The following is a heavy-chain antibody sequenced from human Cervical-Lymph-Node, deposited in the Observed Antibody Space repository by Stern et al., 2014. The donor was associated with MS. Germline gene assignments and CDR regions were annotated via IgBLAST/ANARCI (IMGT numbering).Heavy chain of an antibody. CDR2: IWYDGSNK. Sequence: VQLVESGGGVVQPGRSLRLSCAAAGFTFSSYGMHWVRQAPGKGLEWVAGIWYDGSNKYYADSVKGRLTISSDNDKNTLYLQMNSLRAEDTAVYYCARDRHDLGYCSGGSCYLPDYWGQGTLVTVSS. J-gene: IGHJ4*02. CDR3: ARDRHDLGYCSGGSCYLPDY. CDR1: GFTFSSYG. D-gene: IGHD2-15*01. V-gene: IGHV3-33*01.